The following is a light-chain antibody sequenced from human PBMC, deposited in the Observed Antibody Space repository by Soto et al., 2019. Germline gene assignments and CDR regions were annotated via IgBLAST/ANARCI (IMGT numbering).Light chain of an antibody. Sequence: DFVMTQAPDSLAVSLGERATINCKSSQSVLYNSNNKNHLGWFQQKPGHPPKLLIYGASFRPSGVPDRFSGSGSGTDFTLTISSLQSDDFAVYYCQQYNNWPPYTFGQGTKLEIK. CDR1: QSVLYNSNNKNH. CDR3: QQYNNWPPYT. CDR2: GAS. J-gene: IGKJ2*01. V-gene: IGKV4-1*01.